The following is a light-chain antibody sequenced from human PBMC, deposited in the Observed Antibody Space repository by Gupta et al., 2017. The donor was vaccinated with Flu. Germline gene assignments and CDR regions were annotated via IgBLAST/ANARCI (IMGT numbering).Light chain of an antibody. CDR1: QGISSY. Sequence: TGDRVTITCRASQGISSYLAWYQQKPGKAPKLLIYAASTLQSGVPSRFSGSGSGTDFTLTISCLQSEDFATYYCQQEDSYPRTFGQGTKVEIK. J-gene: IGKJ1*01. CDR2: AAS. V-gene: IGKV1-8*01. CDR3: QQEDSYPRT.